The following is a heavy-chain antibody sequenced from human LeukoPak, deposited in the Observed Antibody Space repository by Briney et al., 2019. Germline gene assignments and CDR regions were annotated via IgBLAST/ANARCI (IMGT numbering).Heavy chain of an antibody. CDR2: IYYSGST. V-gene: IGHV4-59*12. J-gene: IGHJ6*02. CDR1: GGSISSYY. CDR3: ARVCGHSGNPCNYYYYYGVDG. Sequence: SETLSLTCTVSGGSISSYYWSWIRQPPGKGLEWIGYIYYSGSTNYNPSLKSRVTISVDTSKNQFSLELSSVTAADTAVYFCARVCGHSGNPCNYYYYYGVDGWGQGTTVTVSS. D-gene: IGHD3-10*01.